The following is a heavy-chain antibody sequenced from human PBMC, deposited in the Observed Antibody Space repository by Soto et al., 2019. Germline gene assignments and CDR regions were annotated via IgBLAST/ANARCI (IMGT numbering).Heavy chain of an antibody. D-gene: IGHD4-17*01. J-gene: IGHJ4*02. CDR3: ARGGDYGDYFDD. Sequence: SETLSLTCTVSGGSISSSSYYWGWIRQPPGKGLEWIGSIYYSGSTYYNPSLKSRVTISVDTSKNQFSLKLSSVTAADTAVYYVARGGDYGDYFDDWGQGTLVTVSS. CDR2: IYYSGST. CDR1: GGSISSSSYY. V-gene: IGHV4-39*01.